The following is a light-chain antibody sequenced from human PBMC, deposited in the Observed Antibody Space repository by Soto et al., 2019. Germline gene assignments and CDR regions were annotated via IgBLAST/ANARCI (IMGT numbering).Light chain of an antibody. Sequence: EIVLTQSPGTLSLSPGERATLSCRASQSVSSSYLAWYQQKPGQAPRLLIDGASSRATGIPDRFSGSGSGTDFSFTISSLEPEDFAVYYCQQYGSSPPFTFGPGTKVDI. V-gene: IGKV3-20*01. CDR1: QSVSSSY. CDR2: GAS. CDR3: QQYGSSPPFT. J-gene: IGKJ3*01.